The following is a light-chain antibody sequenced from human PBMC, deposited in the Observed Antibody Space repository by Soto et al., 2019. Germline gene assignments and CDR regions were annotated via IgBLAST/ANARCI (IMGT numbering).Light chain of an antibody. J-gene: IGLJ3*02. CDR2: GDS. CDR1: SSNIGAGYN. CDR3: QAYDSSLRGWL. V-gene: IGLV1-40*01. Sequence: QPVLTQPPSVSGAPGQRVTISCTGSSSNIGAGYNVHWYQQVPGTDPKLLIYGDSNRPSGVPDRFSGSKSGTSASLALTGLQAEDDADYYCQAYDSSLRGWLFGGGTKLTVL.